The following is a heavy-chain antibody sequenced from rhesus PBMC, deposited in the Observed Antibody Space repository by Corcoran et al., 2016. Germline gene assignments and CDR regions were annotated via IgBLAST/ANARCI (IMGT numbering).Heavy chain of an antibody. CDR1: GGSLSSSW. CDR2: IDGYSGLI. CDR3: VRSSGLSGSYYGFDS. Sequence: QVQLQESGPGLVKPSETLSLTCAVSGGSLSSSWWTWIRQSPGKGLEWFGEIDGYSGLINLNPSLKSRLTISKDASKNQFSLNLSSMSAADTAVYYCVRSSGLSGSYYGFDSWGQGVVVTVSS. D-gene: IGHD2-21*01. V-gene: IGHV4-80*01. J-gene: IGHJ6*01.